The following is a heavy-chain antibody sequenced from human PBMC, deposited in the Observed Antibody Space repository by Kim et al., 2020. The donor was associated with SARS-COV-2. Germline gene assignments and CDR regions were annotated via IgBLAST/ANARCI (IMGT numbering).Heavy chain of an antibody. J-gene: IGHJ3*02. V-gene: IGHV4-59*08. CDR3: ARLRVGATPGRAFDI. D-gene: IGHD1-26*01. CDR2: IYYSGST. Sequence: SETLSLTCTVSGGSISSYYWSWIRQPPGKGLEWIGYIYYSGSTNYNPSLKSRVTISVDTSKNQFSLKLSSVTAADTAVYYCARLRVGATPGRAFDIWGQGTMVTVSS. CDR1: GGSISSYY.